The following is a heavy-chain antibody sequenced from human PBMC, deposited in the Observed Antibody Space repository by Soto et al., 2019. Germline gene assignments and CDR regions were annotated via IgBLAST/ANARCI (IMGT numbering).Heavy chain of an antibody. D-gene: IGHD5-18*01. V-gene: IGHV1-3*01. CDR3: ARSSGYSYGFDY. CDR1: GYTFTSYA. J-gene: IGHJ4*02. Sequence: ASVKVSCKASGYTFTSYAMHWVRQAPGQRLEWMGWINAGNGNTKYAQKLQGRVTMTTDTSTSTAYMELRSLRSDDTAVYYCARSSGYSYGFDYWGQGTLVTVSS. CDR2: INAGNGNT.